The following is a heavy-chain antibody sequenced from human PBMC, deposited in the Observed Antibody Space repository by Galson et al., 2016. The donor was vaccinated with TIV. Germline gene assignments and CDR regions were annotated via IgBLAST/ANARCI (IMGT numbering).Heavy chain of an antibody. J-gene: IGHJ6*03. D-gene: IGHD3-3*01. CDR3: ASDHGGDSWSCSYRVGYYNFIDV. V-gene: IGHV1-69*02. CDR1: GGTFSSFT. CDR2: IIPILGIA. Sequence: SVKVSCKASGGTFSSFTISWVRQAPGQGLEWMGRIIPILGIANYAQKFQGRLSIIADRSTSTAYMEMSSLRSEDTAVYYCASDHGGDSWSCSYRVGYYNFIDVWGKGTTVTVSS.